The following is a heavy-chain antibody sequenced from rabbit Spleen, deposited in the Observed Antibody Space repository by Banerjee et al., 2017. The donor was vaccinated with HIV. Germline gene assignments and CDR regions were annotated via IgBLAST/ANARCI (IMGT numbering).Heavy chain of an antibody. CDR3: ARDGVGGSYSSYGMDL. CDR1: GFTLSRYY. Sequence: QLEESAGGLVQPGGSLKLSCKASGFTLSRYYMNWVRQAPGKGLEWIGYIDPVFGVAYYANWVNGRFSISRENAQNTVFLQMTSLTAADTATYFCARDGVGGSYSSYGMDLWGPGTLVTVS. J-gene: IGHJ6*01. D-gene: IGHD8-1*01. V-gene: IGHV1S7*01. CDR2: IDPVFGVA.